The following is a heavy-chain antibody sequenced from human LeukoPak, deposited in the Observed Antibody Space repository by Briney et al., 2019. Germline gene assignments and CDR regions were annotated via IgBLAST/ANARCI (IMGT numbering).Heavy chain of an antibody. Sequence: PGGSLRLSCAASGFTFNTYWMHWVRQAPGKGLVWVSSINGDGSTSYADSVKGRFTISRDNAKNTLYLQMNSLRAEDTAVYYCARGPSGIANSWGQGTLVTVSS. V-gene: IGHV3-74*01. CDR3: ARGPSGIANS. D-gene: IGHD6-13*01. J-gene: IGHJ4*02. CDR2: INGDGST. CDR1: GFTFNTYW.